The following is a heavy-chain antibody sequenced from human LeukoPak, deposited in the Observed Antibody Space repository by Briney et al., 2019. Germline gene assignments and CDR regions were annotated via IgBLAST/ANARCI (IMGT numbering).Heavy chain of an antibody. V-gene: IGHV7-4-1*02. CDR3: ARASTAMVSMDDY. CDR1: GGTFSSYA. J-gene: IGHJ4*02. D-gene: IGHD5-18*01. CDR2: INTNTGNP. Sequence: ASVKVSCKASGGTFSSYAISWVRQAPGQGLEWMGWINTNTGNPTYAQGFTGRFVFSLDTSVSTAYLQISSLKAEDTAVYYCARASTAMVSMDDYWGQGTLVTVSS.